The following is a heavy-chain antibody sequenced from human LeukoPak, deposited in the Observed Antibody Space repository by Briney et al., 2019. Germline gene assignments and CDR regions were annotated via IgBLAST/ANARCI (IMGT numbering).Heavy chain of an antibody. V-gene: IGHV3-33*06. J-gene: IGHJ4*02. Sequence: PGRSLRLSCAASGFTFSSYGIHWVRQAPGKGLEWVAIIWFDGSNKYYAASVKGRFTISRDNSKNTLYLQMNSLRAEDTAVYYCAKDRDSSSWYLDYWGQGTLVTVSS. CDR1: GFTFSSYG. CDR2: IWFDGSNK. D-gene: IGHD6-13*01. CDR3: AKDRDSSSWYLDY.